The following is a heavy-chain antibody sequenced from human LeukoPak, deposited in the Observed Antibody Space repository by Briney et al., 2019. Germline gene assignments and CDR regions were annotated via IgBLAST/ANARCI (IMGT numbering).Heavy chain of an antibody. CDR3: ARVTRMVAATRTPLDY. Sequence: ASVKVSCKASGYTFTSYGISWVRQAPGQGLEWMGWINPNSGGTNYAQKFQGRVTMTRDTSMSTAYMELSRLRSDDTAVYYCARVTRMVAATRTPLDYWSQATLVTVSS. V-gene: IGHV1-2*02. CDR1: GYTFTSYG. CDR2: INPNSGGT. J-gene: IGHJ4*02. D-gene: IGHD2-15*01.